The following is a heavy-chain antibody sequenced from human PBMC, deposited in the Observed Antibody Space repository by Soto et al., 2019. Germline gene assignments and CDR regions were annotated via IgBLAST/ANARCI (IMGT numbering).Heavy chain of an antibody. CDR3: ARGNHRWLQLWYFDL. V-gene: IGHV1-69*12. D-gene: IGHD5-12*01. CDR2: IIPIFGTA. Sequence: QVQLVQSGAEVKKPGSSVTVSCKASGGTFSSYTISWVRQAPGQGLEWMGGIIPIFGTANYAQKFQGRVTITADEFTSTAYMELSSLRSEDTAVYYCARGNHRWLQLWYFDLWRRGTLVTVSS. J-gene: IGHJ2*01. CDR1: GGTFSSYT.